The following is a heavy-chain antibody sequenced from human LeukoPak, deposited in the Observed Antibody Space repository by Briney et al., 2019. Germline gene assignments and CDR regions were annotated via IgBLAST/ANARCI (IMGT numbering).Heavy chain of an antibody. Sequence: GGSLRLSCAAYGFTFSSFWMGWVRQAPGKGLEWVATIKQNGSEKYSVDSVKGRFTISRDNAKNSLYLQMNSLRAEDTAVYFCARDTSSAWYGLIDYWGQGSLVTVSS. D-gene: IGHD6-19*01. J-gene: IGHJ4*02. CDR3: ARDTSSAWYGLIDY. V-gene: IGHV3-7*01. CDR1: GFTFSSFW. CDR2: IKQNGSEK.